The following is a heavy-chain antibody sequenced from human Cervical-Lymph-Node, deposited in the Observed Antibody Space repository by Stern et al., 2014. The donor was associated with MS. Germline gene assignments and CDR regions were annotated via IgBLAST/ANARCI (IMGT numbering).Heavy chain of an antibody. J-gene: IGHJ4*02. CDR1: GYTFTRNA. Sequence: VQLVQSGSELEKPGASVKVSCTASGYTFTRNAMNWVRQAPGQRLAWVGWINTNTGTTTYAQGFTGRFVFSLDPSVRRAYLEISNLKAEDTAIYYCARVKPAAILDYWGQGTLVTVSS. D-gene: IGHD2-2*01. V-gene: IGHV7-4-1*02. CDR2: INTNTGTT. CDR3: ARVKPAAILDY.